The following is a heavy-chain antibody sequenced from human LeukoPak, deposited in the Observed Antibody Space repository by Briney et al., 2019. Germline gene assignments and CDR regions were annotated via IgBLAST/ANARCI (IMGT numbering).Heavy chain of an antibody. D-gene: IGHD3-9*01. J-gene: IGHJ4*02. CDR2: IYYSGST. Sequence: PGGSLRLSCAASGFTFSSYAMSWVRQPPGKGLEWIGSIYYSGSTYYNPSLKSRVTISVDTSKNQFSLKLSSVTAADTAVYYYARLTSGYDILTGYYSFDYWGQGTLVTVSS. V-gene: IGHV4-39*01. CDR3: ARLTSGYDILTGYYSFDY. CDR1: GFTFSSYA.